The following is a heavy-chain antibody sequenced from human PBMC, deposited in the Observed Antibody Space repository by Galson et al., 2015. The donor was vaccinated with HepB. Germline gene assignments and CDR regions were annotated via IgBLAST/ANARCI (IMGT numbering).Heavy chain of an antibody. V-gene: IGHV3-11*01. CDR3: ARGGDSSGYYVFFDY. CDR2: ISSSGSTK. D-gene: IGHD3-22*01. J-gene: IGHJ4*02. Sequence: SLRLSCAASGFTFSDYYMSWIRQAPGKGLEWVSYISSSGSTKYYADSVKGRFTISRDNAKNSLDLQMNSLRAEDTAVYYCARGGDSSGYYVFFDYWGQGTLVTVSS. CDR1: GFTFSDYY.